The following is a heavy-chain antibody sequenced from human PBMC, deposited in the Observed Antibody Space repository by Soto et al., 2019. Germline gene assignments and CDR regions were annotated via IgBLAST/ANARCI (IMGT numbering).Heavy chain of an antibody. CDR2: ISGSGGST. J-gene: IGHJ4*02. CDR3: AKTSQPYCSGGSCYFDY. CDR1: GFTFSSYA. Sequence: GESLKISCAASGFTFSSYAMSWVRQAPGKGLEWVSAISGSGGSTYYADSVKGRFTISRDNSKNTLYLQMNSLRAEDTAVYYCAKTSQPYCSGGSCYFDYWGQGTLVTVSS. D-gene: IGHD2-15*01. V-gene: IGHV3-23*01.